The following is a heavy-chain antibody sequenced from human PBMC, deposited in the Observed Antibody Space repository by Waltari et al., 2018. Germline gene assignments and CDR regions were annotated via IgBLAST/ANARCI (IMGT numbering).Heavy chain of an antibody. CDR1: GFTSRSYG. CDR3: ARYGQWLVQYFDY. Sequence: EVHWLGPGEGLSRLGGSWGSSGQALGFTSRSYGMTWVPQAPGKGLEWVSSISSSSSYIYYADSVKGRFTISRDNAKNSLYLQMNSLRAEDTAVYYCARYGQWLVQYFDYWGQGTLVTVSS. CDR2: ISSSSSYI. D-gene: IGHD6-19*01. V-gene: IGHV3-21*01. J-gene: IGHJ4*02.